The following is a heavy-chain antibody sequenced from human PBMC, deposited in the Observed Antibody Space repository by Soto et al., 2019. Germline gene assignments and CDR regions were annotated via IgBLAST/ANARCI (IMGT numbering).Heavy chain of an antibody. CDR3: AKLWGGDLPNFDY. V-gene: IGHV3-30*18. D-gene: IGHD2-21*02. CDR2: ISYDGSNK. J-gene: IGHJ4*02. CDR1: GFTLSSYG. Sequence: QVQLVESGGGVVQPGRSLRLSCAASGFTLSSYGMHWVRQAPGKGLEWVAVISYDGSNKYYADSVKGRFTISRDNSKNTLYLQMNSLRAEDTAVYYCAKLWGGDLPNFDYWGQGTLVTVSS.